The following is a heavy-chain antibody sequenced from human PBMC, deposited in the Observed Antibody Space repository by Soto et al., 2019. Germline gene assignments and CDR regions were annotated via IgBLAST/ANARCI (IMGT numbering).Heavy chain of an antibody. CDR1: GGSIRSGCYY. CDR3: ARDARDTGYSYWFDP. Sequence: PSETLSLTCTVSGGSIRSGCYYWSWIRQHPGKGLEWIGYIYYSGSTYYNPSLKSRVTISVDTSKNQVFLNLRFVTGADTAVYFCARDARDTGYSYWFDPWGQGILVTVSS. J-gene: IGHJ5*02. CDR2: IYYSGST. D-gene: IGHD3-9*01. V-gene: IGHV4-31*03.